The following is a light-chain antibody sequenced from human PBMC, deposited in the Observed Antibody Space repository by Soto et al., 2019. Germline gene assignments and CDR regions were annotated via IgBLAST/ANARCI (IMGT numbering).Light chain of an antibody. Sequence: EVVLTQSPGTLSLSPGERATLSCRASQRVSNNYFAWYQQKPGQAPRLLIFGSSDRATGIPDRFSGSGSGTDFTLTISRLEAEDFAVYYCQQYGSSPPYTFGQGTKLEIK. CDR1: QRVSNNY. J-gene: IGKJ2*01. V-gene: IGKV3-20*01. CDR2: GSS. CDR3: QQYGSSPPYT.